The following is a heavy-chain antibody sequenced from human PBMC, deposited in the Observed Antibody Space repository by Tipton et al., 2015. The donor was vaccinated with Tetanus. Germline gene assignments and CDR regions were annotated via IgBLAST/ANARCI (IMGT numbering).Heavy chain of an antibody. D-gene: IGHD1-26*01. J-gene: IGHJ4*02. CDR3: AGERARGARGWNYFDF. Sequence: TLSLTCTVSGVSISGGRYYWSWIRQRPGKGLEWIGDIYSSGSTYTDPSLKGRVTISVDTSENQCSLRLNSVTAGDTAVYYCAGERARGARGWNYFDFWGLGTLVTVSS. V-gene: IGHV4-31*03. CDR2: IYSSGST. CDR1: GVSISGGRYY.